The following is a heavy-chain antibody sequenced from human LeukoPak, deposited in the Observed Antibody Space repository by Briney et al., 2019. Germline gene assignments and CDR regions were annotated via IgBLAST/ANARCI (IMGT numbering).Heavy chain of an antibody. V-gene: IGHV1-46*01. D-gene: IGHD5-18*01. CDR1: GYTFTRYY. CDR3: ARDLVDDRAMDIDY. Sequence: GASVKVSCKAPGYTFTRYYMHWVRQAPGQGLEWMGVINPSGGSTTYAQKFQGRVTMTRDTSTSIVYMELSSLRSEDTAVYYCARDLVDDRAMDIDYWGQGTLVTVSS. J-gene: IGHJ4*02. CDR2: INPSGGST.